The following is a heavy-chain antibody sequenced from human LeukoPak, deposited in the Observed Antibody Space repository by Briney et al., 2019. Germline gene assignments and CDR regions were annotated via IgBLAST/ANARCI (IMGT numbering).Heavy chain of an antibody. CDR3: AKDIVVVTAIGFFDY. CDR2: ISYDGSNK. J-gene: IGHJ4*02. D-gene: IGHD2-21*02. V-gene: IGHV3-30*18. Sequence: PGGSLRLSCAASGFTFSSYSMNWVRQAPGKGLEWVAVISYDGSNKYYADSVKGRFTISRDNSKNTLYLQMNSLRAEDTAVYYCAKDIVVVTAIGFFDYWGQGTLVTVSS. CDR1: GFTFSSYS.